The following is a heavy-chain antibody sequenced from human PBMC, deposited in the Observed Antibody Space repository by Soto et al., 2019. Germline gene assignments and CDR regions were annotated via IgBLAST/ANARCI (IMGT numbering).Heavy chain of an antibody. V-gene: IGHV1-69*13. J-gene: IGHJ6*02. CDR2: IIPIFGAI. D-gene: IGHD1-20*01. CDR3: ARAHPTCIRCRGYKGSRYCYNNMDD. CDR1: GCTFSSYA. Sequence: SVKVSCKASGCTFSSYAINWVRQAPGQGLEWLGGIIPIFGAITYAQKFQGRVTITADESTSTAYMDLNSLGSDDTAVYFCARAHPTCIRCRGYKGSRYCYNNMDDWGQGTTVTVSS.